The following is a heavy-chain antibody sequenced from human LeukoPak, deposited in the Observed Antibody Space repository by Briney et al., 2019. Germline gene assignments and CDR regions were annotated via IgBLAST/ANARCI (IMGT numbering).Heavy chain of an antibody. D-gene: IGHD6-19*01. CDR3: ARDLVRSGWSFDY. CDR1: GYSISSGYY. Sequence: SETLSLTCTVSGYSISSGYYWGWIRQPPGKGLEWIGSIYHSGSTYYNPSLKSRVTISVDTSKNRFSLKLSSVTAADTAVYYCARDLVRSGWSFDYWGQGTLVTVSS. J-gene: IGHJ4*02. CDR2: IYHSGST. V-gene: IGHV4-38-2*02.